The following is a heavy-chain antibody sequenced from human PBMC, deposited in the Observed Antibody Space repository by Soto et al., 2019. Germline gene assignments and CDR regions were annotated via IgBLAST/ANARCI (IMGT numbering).Heavy chain of an antibody. D-gene: IGHD1-1*01. J-gene: IGHJ2*01. CDR3: VRGRRNWVWYFDP. Sequence: QVHLVQSGAEVKEPGASVKLSCKASGYTFTSNYLYWVRQAPGQGLEWMGMINPSHSTTTYARNFQGRVNMTRETSTSTIYMEVTRLRSEDKAGYYCVRGRRNWVWYFDPWGRGTLVTVSS. V-gene: IGHV1-46*03. CDR2: INPSHSTT. CDR1: GYTFTSNY.